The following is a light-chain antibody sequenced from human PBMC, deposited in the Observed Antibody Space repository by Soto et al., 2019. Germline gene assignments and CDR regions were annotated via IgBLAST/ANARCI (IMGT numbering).Light chain of an antibody. V-gene: IGKV3-11*02. CDR3: QQRSSWLPLS. CDR2: DAS. Sequence: EIVVTQSPATLSLSPGERATLSCRTSQSVGSYLAWYQKKPGKAPRLLIYDASNRATGIPARFSGSGSGRGFTLTISSLEPEDFAVYYCQQRSSWLPLSFGGGTQVEIK. J-gene: IGKJ4*01. CDR1: QSVGSY.